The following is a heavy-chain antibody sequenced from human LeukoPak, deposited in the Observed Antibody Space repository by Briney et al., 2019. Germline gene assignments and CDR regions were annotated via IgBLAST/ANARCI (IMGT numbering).Heavy chain of an antibody. CDR3: ARGGSVGSGYSPY. CDR1: GFTVSSNY. V-gene: IGHV3-21*01. D-gene: IGHD5-12*01. CDR2: ISSSSSYI. J-gene: IGHJ4*02. Sequence: GGSLRLSCAASGFTVSSNYMSWVRQAPGKGLEWVSSISSSSSYIYYADSVKGRFTISRDNAKNSLYLQMNSLRVEDTAVYYCARGGSVGSGYSPYWGQGILVSVSS.